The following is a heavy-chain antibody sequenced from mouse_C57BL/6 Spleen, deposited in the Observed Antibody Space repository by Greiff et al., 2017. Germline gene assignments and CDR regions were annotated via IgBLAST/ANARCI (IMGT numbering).Heavy chain of an antibody. Sequence: EVKLQESGAELVRPGASVKLSCTASGFNIKDDYMHWVKQRPEQGLEWIGWIDPENGDTEYASKFQGKATITADTSSNTAYLQLSSLTSEDTAVYYCTGDYYGNYGFAWFAYWGQGTLVTVSA. CDR1: GFNIKDDY. D-gene: IGHD2-1*01. CDR2: IDPENGDT. CDR3: TGDYYGNYGFAWFAY. J-gene: IGHJ3*01. V-gene: IGHV14-4*01.